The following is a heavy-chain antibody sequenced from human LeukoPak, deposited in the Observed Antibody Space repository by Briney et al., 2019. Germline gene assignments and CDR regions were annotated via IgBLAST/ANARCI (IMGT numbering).Heavy chain of an antibody. Sequence: GGSLRLSCAASGFIFSSYWMSWVRQAPGKGLEWVANIKQDGSEKYYVDSVKGRFTISRDNAKNSLYLQMNSLRVEDTAVYYCAKDLYDSSGYYYRYFDLWGRGTLVTVSS. D-gene: IGHD3-22*01. CDR3: AKDLYDSSGYYYRYFDL. J-gene: IGHJ2*01. CDR2: IKQDGSEK. CDR1: GFIFSSYW. V-gene: IGHV3-7*01.